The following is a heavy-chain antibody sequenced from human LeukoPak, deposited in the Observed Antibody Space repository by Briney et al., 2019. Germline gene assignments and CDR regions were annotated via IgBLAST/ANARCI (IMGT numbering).Heavy chain of an antibody. CDR1: GYTFTTYD. CDR2: MNPDSGDT. V-gene: IGHV1-8*01. D-gene: IGHD3-9*01. J-gene: IGHJ4*02. Sequence: GASVKVSCKASGYTFTTYDMTWVRQATGQGLEWMGWMNPDSGDTAYAQKFQGRVTMTRDTSISTAYMELSSLGSEDTAIYYCARGLGDYNTDWFPVSGYWGQGTLVTVFS. CDR3: ARGLGDYNTDWFPVSGY.